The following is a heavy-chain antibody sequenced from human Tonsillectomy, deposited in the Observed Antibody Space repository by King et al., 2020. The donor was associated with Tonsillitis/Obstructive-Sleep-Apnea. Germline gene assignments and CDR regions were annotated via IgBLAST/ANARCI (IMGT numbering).Heavy chain of an antibody. CDR3: AKAQARTPSSIAARPRGYYYYMDV. CDR1: GFTFSSYA. Sequence: VQLVESGGGLVQPGGSLRLSCAASGFTFSSYAMSWVRQAPGKGLEWVSAISGSGGSTYYADSVKGRFTISRDNSKNTLYLQMNSLRAEDTAGYYCAKAQARTPSSIAARPRGYYYYMDVWGKGTTVTVSS. D-gene: IGHD6-6*01. V-gene: IGHV3-23*04. J-gene: IGHJ6*03. CDR2: ISGSGGST.